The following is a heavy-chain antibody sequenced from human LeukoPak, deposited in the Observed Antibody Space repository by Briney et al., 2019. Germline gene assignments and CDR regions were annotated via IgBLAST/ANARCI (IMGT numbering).Heavy chain of an antibody. CDR1: GGSISSSGYY. CDR2: IYYNGDT. V-gene: IGHV4-39*01. J-gene: IGHJ4*02. D-gene: IGHD5-18*01. Sequence: SETLSLTCTVSGGSISSSGYYWGWVRQPPGKGLEWIGSIYYNGDTYYNSSLKSRLTISVDTSKNQFTLKLSSVTAADTALYYCARLRGYTYGNPGYWGQGSLVTVSS. CDR3: ARLRGYTYGNPGY.